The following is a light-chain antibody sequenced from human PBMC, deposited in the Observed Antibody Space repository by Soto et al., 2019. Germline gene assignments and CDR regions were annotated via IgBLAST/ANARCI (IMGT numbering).Light chain of an antibody. CDR1: EYISTW. CDR3: QHADSFPLIT. Sequence: DIQMTQSPSSVSACVGDTVTITGGSSEYISTWLAWYQQKPGKAPKLLIYAASSLQSGVPSRFSGSGSGTDFTLTISSLQPEDFATYYCQHADSFPLITFGQGTRLEI. CDR2: AAS. V-gene: IGKV1-12*01. J-gene: IGKJ5*01.